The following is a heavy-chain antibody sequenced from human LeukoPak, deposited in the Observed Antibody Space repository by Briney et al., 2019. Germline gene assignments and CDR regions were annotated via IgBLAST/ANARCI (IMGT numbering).Heavy chain of an antibody. Sequence: PGGSLRLSCAASGFSLSGYWMHWVRQIPGKGLMWVARIGSVGSGTTYADPVKGRFTISRDNSKNTLYLQMNSLRDEDAAVYHCTRVQAGRSGLMDVWGRGTTVTVSS. J-gene: IGHJ6*02. V-gene: IGHV3-74*03. CDR2: IGSVGSGT. D-gene: IGHD2-8*02. CDR3: TRVQAGRSGLMDV. CDR1: GFSLSGYW.